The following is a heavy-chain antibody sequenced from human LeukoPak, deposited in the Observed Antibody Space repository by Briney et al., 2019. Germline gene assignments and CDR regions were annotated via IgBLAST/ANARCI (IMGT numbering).Heavy chain of an antibody. CDR1: GYSISSGYY. D-gene: IGHD5-12*01. Sequence: SETLSLTCTVSGYSISSGYYWGWIRQPPGKGLEWIGSIYHSGSTYYNPSLKSRVTISVDTSKNQFSLKLSSVTAADTAVYYCASAATIIRDIDYWGQGTLVTVSS. CDR2: IYHSGST. V-gene: IGHV4-38-2*02. J-gene: IGHJ4*02. CDR3: ASAATIIRDIDY.